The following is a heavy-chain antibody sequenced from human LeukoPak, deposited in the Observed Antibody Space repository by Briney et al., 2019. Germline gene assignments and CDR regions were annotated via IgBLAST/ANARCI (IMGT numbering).Heavy chain of an antibody. CDR2: IIPIFGTA. D-gene: IGHD5-24*01. Sequence: SVKVSCKASGGTFSSYVINWVRQAPGQGLEWMGGIIPIFGTANYAQKFQGRVTLTRDMSTSTDYLELSSLRSEDTAVYYCARDNSVRDEAWWFNPWGQGTLVTVSS. J-gene: IGHJ5*02. V-gene: IGHV1-69*05. CDR3: ARDNSVRDEAWWFNP. CDR1: GGTFSSYV.